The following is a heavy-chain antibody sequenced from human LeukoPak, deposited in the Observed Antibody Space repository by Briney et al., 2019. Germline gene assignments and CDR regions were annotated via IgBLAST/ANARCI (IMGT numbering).Heavy chain of an antibody. Sequence: PSETLSLTCTVSGVSISRSNSYWGWIRQPPGKGLEWIGSIYYSGNTYYNASLKNQVSISIDTPKNQFSLRLTSVTAADTAVYYCARQTGSGLFILPGGQGTLVTVSS. V-gene: IGHV4-39*01. CDR2: IYYSGNT. CDR3: ARQTGSGLFILP. D-gene: IGHD3/OR15-3a*01. J-gene: IGHJ4*02. CDR1: GVSISRSNSY.